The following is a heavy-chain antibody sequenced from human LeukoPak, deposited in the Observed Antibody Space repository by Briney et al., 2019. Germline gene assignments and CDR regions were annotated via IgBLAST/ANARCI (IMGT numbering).Heavy chain of an antibody. D-gene: IGHD4-17*01. CDR3: ARSLDYGDYGDY. J-gene: IGHJ4*02. Sequence: PSETLSLTCAVSGGSISSSNYYWGWIRQPPGKGLEWIGSIYYSGSTSYNPSLKSRVTISVDTSKNQFSLKLSSVTAADTAVYYCARSLDYGDYGDYWGQGTLVTVSS. CDR1: GGSISSSNYY. V-gene: IGHV4-39*01. CDR2: IYYSGST.